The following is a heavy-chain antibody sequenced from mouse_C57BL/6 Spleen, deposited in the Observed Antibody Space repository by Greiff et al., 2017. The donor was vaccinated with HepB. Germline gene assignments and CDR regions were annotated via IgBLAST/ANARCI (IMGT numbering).Heavy chain of an antibody. CDR2: ISSGSSTI. J-gene: IGHJ4*01. D-gene: IGHD2-4*01. CDR3: ARDDYPYYAMDY. V-gene: IGHV5-17*01. Sequence: EVKLVESGGGLVKPGGSLKLSCAASGSTFSDYGMHWVRQAPEKGLEWVAYISSGSSTIYYADTVKGRFTISRDNAKNTLFLQMTSLRSEDTAMYYCARDDYPYYAMDYWGQGTSVTVSS. CDR1: GSTFSDYG.